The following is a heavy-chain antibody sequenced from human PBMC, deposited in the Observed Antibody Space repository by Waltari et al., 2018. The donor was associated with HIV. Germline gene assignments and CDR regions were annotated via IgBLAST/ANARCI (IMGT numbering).Heavy chain of an antibody. V-gene: IGHV1-69*08. CDR2: VIPVAGTA. CDR3: ASAREAMGVDFDS. Sequence: VQLVIYVAEVQKPLSSVTTSCKAAAGASVTHSFTWVRQAPGQGLEWMGRVIPVAGTANKAQRFQDRVTITADKITTTVYMELRSLRLDDTAMYYCASAREAMGVDFDSWGQGTPVTV. J-gene: IGHJ4*02. D-gene: IGHD5-18*01. CDR1: AGASVTHS.